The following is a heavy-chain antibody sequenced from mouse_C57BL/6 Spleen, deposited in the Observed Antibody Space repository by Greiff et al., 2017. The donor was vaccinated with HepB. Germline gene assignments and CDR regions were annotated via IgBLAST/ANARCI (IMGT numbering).Heavy chain of an antibody. Sequence: QVQLQQSGAELVKPGASVKISCKASGYAFSSYWMNWVKQRPGKGLEWIGQIYPGDGDTNYNGKFKGKATLTADKSSSTAYMQLSSLTSEDSAVYFCARRPAHYYAMDYWGQGTSVTVSS. J-gene: IGHJ4*01. CDR3: ARRPAHYYAMDY. V-gene: IGHV1-80*01. CDR1: GYAFSSYW. CDR2: IYPGDGDT.